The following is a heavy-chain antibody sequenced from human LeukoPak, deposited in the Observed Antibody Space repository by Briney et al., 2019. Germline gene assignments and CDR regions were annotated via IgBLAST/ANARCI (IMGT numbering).Heavy chain of an antibody. V-gene: IGHV4-59*01. CDR3: ARATAYYRIDY. CDR1: GGSISNSY. D-gene: IGHD3-16*01. J-gene: IGHJ4*02. CDR2: IHYSGST. Sequence: SETLSLTCTVSGGSISNSYWSWIRLPPGKGLEWIGYIHYSGSTNYNPSLKSRVTISLDTSKSQFSLKLSSVTAADTAVYYCARATAYYRIDYWGQGTLVTVSS.